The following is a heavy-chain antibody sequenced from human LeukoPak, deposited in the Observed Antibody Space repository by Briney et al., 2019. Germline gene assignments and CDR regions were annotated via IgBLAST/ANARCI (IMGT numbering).Heavy chain of an antibody. CDR1: GFVFSSYW. CDR3: ARDRGGKDF. D-gene: IGHD1-1*01. Sequence: PGASLRLSCTASGFVFSSYWMSWVRQAPGKGLEWVANIKDDESQKYYGDSVKGRFTISRDNAKKSLYLQMNSLRADDTAAYYCARDRGGKDFWGQGTLVVVSS. V-gene: IGHV3-7*03. CDR2: IKDDESQK. J-gene: IGHJ4*02.